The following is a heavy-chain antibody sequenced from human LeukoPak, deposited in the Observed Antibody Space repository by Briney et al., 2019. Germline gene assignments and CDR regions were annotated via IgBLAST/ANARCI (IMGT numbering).Heavy chain of an antibody. J-gene: IGHJ6*03. CDR2: ISSSSSCI. V-gene: IGHV3-21*01. CDR1: GFTFSSYS. D-gene: IGHD2-2*01. Sequence: GGSLRLSCAASGFTFSSYSMNWVRQAPGKGLEWVSSISSSSSCIYYADSVKGRFTISRDNANNSLYLQMNSLRAEDTAVYYCARAELGYCSSTSCYHAYYYYMDVWGKGATVTVSS. CDR3: ARAELGYCSSTSCYHAYYYYMDV.